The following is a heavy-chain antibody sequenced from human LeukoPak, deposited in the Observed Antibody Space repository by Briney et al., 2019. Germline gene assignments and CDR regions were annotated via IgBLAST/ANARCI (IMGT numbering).Heavy chain of an antibody. D-gene: IGHD4-17*01. Sequence: GGSLRLSCAASGFIFSYYGMHWVRQAPGKGLEWVAVIWYDGSNRYYADSLKGRFTISRDNSKNTLYLQMNSLRAEDTAVYYCASMTTVTLDDAFDIWGQGTMVTVSS. V-gene: IGHV3-33*01. CDR3: ASMTTVTLDDAFDI. CDR1: GFIFSYYG. CDR2: IWYDGSNR. J-gene: IGHJ3*02.